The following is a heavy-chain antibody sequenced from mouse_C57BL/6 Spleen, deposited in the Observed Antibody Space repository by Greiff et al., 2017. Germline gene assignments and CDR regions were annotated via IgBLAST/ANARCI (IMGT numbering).Heavy chain of an antibody. CDR3: TSLGYDDYDGDFGY. V-gene: IGHV1-9*01. CDR2: ILPGSGST. D-gene: IGHD2-4*01. CDR1: GYTFTGYW. Sequence: QVQLKQSGAELMKPGASVKLSCTATGYTFTGYWIEWVKQRPGHGLEWIGEILPGSGSTNYNAKFKGKATFTADTSSNTAYMQLNSLTTEDSAISDCTSLGYDDYDGDFGYWGQGTTLTVSS. J-gene: IGHJ2*01.